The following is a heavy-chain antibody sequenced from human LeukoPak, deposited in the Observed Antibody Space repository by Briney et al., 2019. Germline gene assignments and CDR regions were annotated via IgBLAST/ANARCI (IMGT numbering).Heavy chain of an antibody. CDR1: GGTFSSYA. Sequence: SVKVSCKASGGTFSSYAISWVRQAPGQGLEWMGGIIPIFGIANYAQKFQGRVTITADKSTSTAYMELSSLRSEDTAVYYRARDRGASTDYFDYWGQGTLVTVSS. D-gene: IGHD3-10*01. J-gene: IGHJ4*02. CDR3: ARDRGASTDYFDY. V-gene: IGHV1-69*17. CDR2: IIPIFGIA.